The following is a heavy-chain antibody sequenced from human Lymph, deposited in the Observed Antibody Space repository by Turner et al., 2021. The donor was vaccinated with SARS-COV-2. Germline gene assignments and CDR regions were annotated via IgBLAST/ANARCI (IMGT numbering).Heavy chain of an antibody. CDR2: NYYSGSN. CDR1: GGSISSSSHY. D-gene: IGHD3-10*01. J-gene: IGHJ4*02. V-gene: IGHV4-39*01. CDR3: ARLVRRAEYYFDY. Sequence: QLQLQESGPGLVKPSETLSLTCTVSGGSISSSSHYWGWIRQPPGRGLEWIGHNYYSGSNYYNPSLKSRVTISVDTSKNQFSLKLSSVTAADTAVYYWARLVRRAEYYFDYWGQGTLVTVSS.